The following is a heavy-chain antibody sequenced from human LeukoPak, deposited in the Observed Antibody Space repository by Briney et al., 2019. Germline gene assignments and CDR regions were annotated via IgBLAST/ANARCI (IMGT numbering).Heavy chain of an antibody. Sequence: GGSLRLSYAASGFTFSSYWMSWVRQAPGKGLEWVANIKQDGSEKYYVDSVEGRFTISRDNAKNSLYLQMSSLRAEDTAVYYCASILWLYYYGRGGAFDIWGQGTMVTVSS. CDR3: ASILWLYYYGRGGAFDI. CDR1: GFTFSSYW. D-gene: IGHD3-10*02. CDR2: IKQDGSEK. J-gene: IGHJ3*02. V-gene: IGHV3-7*01.